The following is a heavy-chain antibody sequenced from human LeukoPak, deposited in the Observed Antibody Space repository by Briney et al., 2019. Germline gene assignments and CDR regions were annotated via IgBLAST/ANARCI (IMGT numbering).Heavy chain of an antibody. CDR2: IYYSGST. Sequence: PSETLSLTCTVSGGSISSYYWSWIRQHPGKGLEWIGYIYYSGSTYYNPSLKSRVTISVDTSKNQFSLKLSSVTAADTAVHYCARVYCSGGSCYSFQYFDYWGQGTLVTVSS. D-gene: IGHD2-15*01. CDR3: ARVYCSGGSCYSFQYFDY. J-gene: IGHJ4*02. CDR1: GGSISSYY. V-gene: IGHV4-59*06.